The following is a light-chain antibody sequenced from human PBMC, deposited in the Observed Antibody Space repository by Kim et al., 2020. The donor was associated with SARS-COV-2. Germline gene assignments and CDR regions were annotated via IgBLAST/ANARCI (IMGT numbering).Light chain of an antibody. CDR2: DAS. CDR1: QNIDTW. Sequence: SASVGDSVTITCRASQNIDTWLAWYQHKPGKAPKLLIYDASNLESGVPPRFSGSGSGTEFTLTISSLQPDDFATYHCQQYNSYWTFGQGTKVDIK. J-gene: IGKJ1*01. CDR3: QQYNSYWT. V-gene: IGKV1-5*01.